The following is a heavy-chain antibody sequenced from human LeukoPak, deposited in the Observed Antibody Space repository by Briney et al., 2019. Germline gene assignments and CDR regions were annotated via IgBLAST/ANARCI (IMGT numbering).Heavy chain of an antibody. CDR3: ARDLRLYGMDV. CDR2: INHSGST. V-gene: IGHV4-34*01. Sequence: PSETLSLTCAVYGGSFSGYYWSWIRQPPGKGLEWIGEINHSGSTNYNPSLKSRVTISVDTSKNQFSLKLSSVTAADTAVYYCARDLRLYGMDVWGQGTTVTVSS. CDR1: GGSFSGYY. J-gene: IGHJ6*02.